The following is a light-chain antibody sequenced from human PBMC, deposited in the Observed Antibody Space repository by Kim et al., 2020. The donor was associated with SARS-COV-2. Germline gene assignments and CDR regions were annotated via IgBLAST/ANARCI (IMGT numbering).Light chain of an antibody. CDR3: NSRDTNDNVV. J-gene: IGLJ2*01. CDR1: RLRSYY. Sequence: VALGQTVRITCQGDRLRSYYATWYQQKPGQAPILVIYGKNNRPSGIPDRFSGSSSGNTASLTITGTQAGDEADYYCNSRDTNDNVVFGGGTKLTVL. CDR2: GKN. V-gene: IGLV3-19*01.